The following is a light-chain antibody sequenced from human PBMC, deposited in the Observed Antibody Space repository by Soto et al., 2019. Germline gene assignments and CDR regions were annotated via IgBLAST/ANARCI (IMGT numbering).Light chain of an antibody. CDR3: SSFTSRFTFV. V-gene: IGLV2-14*01. CDR2: EVT. CDR1: RSDVGAYNY. J-gene: IGLJ7*01. Sequence: QSVLTQPASVSGSPGQSIAISCTGTRSDVGAYNYVSWYQQHPGKAPKLMISEVTNRPSGVSDRFSGSKSGNTASLTISGLQDEDEADYYCSSFTSRFTFVFGTGTQLTVL.